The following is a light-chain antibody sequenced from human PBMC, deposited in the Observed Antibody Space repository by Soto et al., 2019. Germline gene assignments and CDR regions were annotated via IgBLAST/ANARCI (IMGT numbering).Light chain of an antibody. CDR1: ENINKF. CDR3: LQTDRILRT. Sequence: DIQMTQSPSSLSASVGDRVTITCRTSENINKFLNWYQQKPGKAPKLLISAASSLQSGVPSRFSGSGSGTDFTLTISSLQPEDFATYYCLQTDRILRTFGPGTEVNIK. CDR2: AAS. J-gene: IGKJ3*01. V-gene: IGKV1-39*01.